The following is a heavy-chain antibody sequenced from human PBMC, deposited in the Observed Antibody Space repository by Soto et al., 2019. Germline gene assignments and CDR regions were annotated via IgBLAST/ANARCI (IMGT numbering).Heavy chain of an antibody. Sequence: PGGSLRLSCAASGFTFSSYGMHWVRQAPGKGLEWVAVISYDGSNKYYADSVKGRFTISRDNSKNTLYLQMNSLTAEDTAIYYCVKAYSNNWPNDFFDTWGQGTLVTVSS. CDR3: VKAYSNNWPNDFFDT. CDR1: GFTFSSYG. D-gene: IGHD1-1*01. CDR2: ISYDGSNK. V-gene: IGHV3-30*18. J-gene: IGHJ5*02.